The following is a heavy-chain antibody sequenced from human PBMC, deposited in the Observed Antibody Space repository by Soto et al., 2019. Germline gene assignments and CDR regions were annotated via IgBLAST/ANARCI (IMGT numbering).Heavy chain of an antibody. CDR3: AREKYGGKSANFDY. Sequence: PSETLSLTCTVSGGSISSYYWSWIRQPPGKGLEWIGYIHYSGSTNYNPSLKSRVTISVDTSKNQFSLKLSSVSAADTAVYYCAREKYGGKSANFDYWGQGTLVTVSS. V-gene: IGHV4-59*01. CDR1: GGSISSYY. D-gene: IGHD2-15*01. J-gene: IGHJ4*02. CDR2: IHYSGST.